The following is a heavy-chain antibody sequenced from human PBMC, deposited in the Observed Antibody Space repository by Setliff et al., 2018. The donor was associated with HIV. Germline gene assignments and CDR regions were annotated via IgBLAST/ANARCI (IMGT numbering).Heavy chain of an antibody. Sequence: SETLSLTCTVSGGSISSGSYYWSWIRQPAGKGLEWIGRIYTSGRTNYNLSLKSRVTISIDMSKNQFSLRLSSVTAADTAVYYCARADSSDFPERFKWFDPWGQGTLVTVS. V-gene: IGHV4-61*02. CDR3: ARADSSDFPERFKWFDP. D-gene: IGHD3-22*01. CDR1: GGSISSGSYY. CDR2: IYTSGRT. J-gene: IGHJ5*02.